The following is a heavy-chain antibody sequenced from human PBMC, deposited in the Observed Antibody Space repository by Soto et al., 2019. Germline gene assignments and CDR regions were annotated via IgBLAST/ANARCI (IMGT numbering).Heavy chain of an antibody. CDR2: ISYDGSNK. Sequence: GGSLRLSCAASGFTFSSYGMHWVRQAPGKGLEWVAVISYDGSNKYYADSVKGRFTISRDNSKNTLYLQMNSLRAEDTAVYYCAKDPGQYSSGWYASYFDYWGQGTLVTVSS. J-gene: IGHJ4*02. D-gene: IGHD6-19*01. V-gene: IGHV3-30*18. CDR3: AKDPGQYSSGWYASYFDY. CDR1: GFTFSSYG.